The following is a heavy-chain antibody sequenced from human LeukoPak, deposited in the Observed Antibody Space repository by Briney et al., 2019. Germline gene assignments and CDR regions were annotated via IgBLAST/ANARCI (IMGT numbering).Heavy chain of an antibody. D-gene: IGHD3-22*01. CDR2: VFYSGST. Sequence: PSHTLSLTCTVSGGSVSSYYCNCVRQPPGNGLEWIVRVFYSGSTNYNPSLKSRVTTSVDTSKNQFSLKLSSVTAADTAVYYCARGGYDSSGYHDNYFDYWGQGTLVTVPS. V-gene: IGHV4-59*02. CDR1: GGSVSSYY. J-gene: IGHJ4*02. CDR3: ARGGYDSSGYHDNYFDY.